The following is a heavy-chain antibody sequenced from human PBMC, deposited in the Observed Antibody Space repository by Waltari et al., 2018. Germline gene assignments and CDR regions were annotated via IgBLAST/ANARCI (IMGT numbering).Heavy chain of an antibody. CDR1: GFTFSSYG. V-gene: IGHV3-48*04. J-gene: IGHJ2*01. CDR2: MTTRAAT. CDR3: ARGYCGGDCSSSARYVDI. D-gene: IGHD2-21*02. Sequence: EEQLVESGGGLIQPGGSLRLSCAASGFTFSSYGMSWVRQAPGKGLEGVPSMTTRAATPYADSLRGRFIVSSDNAKSSLYLQMNSLRAEDTALYYCARGYCGGDCSSSARYVDIWGRGTLVSVSS.